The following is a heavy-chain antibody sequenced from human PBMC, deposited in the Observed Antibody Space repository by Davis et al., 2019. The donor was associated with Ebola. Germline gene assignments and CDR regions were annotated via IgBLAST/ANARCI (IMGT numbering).Heavy chain of an antibody. CDR2: IIPILGIA. CDR1: GGTFSSYA. Sequence: AASVKVSCKASGGTFSSYAISWVRQAPGQGLEWMGRIIPILGIANYAQKFQGRVTITADKSTSTAYMELSSLRSEDTAVYYCARDGSIAAAGNPPHYWGQGTLVTVSS. V-gene: IGHV1-69*04. CDR3: ARDGSIAAAGNPPHY. D-gene: IGHD6-13*01. J-gene: IGHJ4*02.